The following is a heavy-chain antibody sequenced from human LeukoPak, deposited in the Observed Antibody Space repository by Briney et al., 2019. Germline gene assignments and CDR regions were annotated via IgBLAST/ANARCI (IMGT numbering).Heavy chain of an antibody. V-gene: IGHV3-23*01. J-gene: IGHJ4*02. CDR3: AKDLITVDGPRLDF. Sequence: GGSLRLSCAASGFTFSNYAMSWVRQAPGKGLEWVSVISGTGGSTYYADSVNGRFTISRDNSKNTLYLQMNSLRAEDTAVYYCAKDLITVDGPRLDFWGQGTLVTVSS. D-gene: IGHD3-10*01. CDR1: GFTFSNYA. CDR2: ISGTGGST.